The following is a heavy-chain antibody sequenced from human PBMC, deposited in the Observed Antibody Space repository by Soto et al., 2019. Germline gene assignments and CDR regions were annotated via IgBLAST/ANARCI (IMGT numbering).Heavy chain of an antibody. Sequence: EVQVVESGGGLVQPGGSLRLSCAASGFTFSSNSMNWVRQAPGKGLEWISYISSSSSTIYADYVKGRITISRDNAKNSLYLQMNSLRDEDTSVYYCARVIWSGHLTSDLWGQGTLVTVSS. CDR3: ARVIWSGHLTSDL. CDR2: ISSSSSTI. D-gene: IGHD3-3*01. CDR1: GFTFSSNS. V-gene: IGHV3-48*02. J-gene: IGHJ5*02.